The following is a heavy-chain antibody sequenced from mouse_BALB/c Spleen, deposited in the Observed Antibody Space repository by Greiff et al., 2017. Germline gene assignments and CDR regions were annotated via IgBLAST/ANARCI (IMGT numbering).Heavy chain of an antibody. CDR1: GFTFTDTY. Sequence: VQLQQSGAELVKPGASVKLSCTASGFTFTDTYMHWVKQRPEQGLEWIGRIDPANGNTKYDPKFKGKATITADTSSNTAYLQLSSLTSEDAAVSYYARPRRGGYYAMDYWGLGTSVTVSS. CDR3: ARPRRGGYYAMDY. J-gene: IGHJ4*01. D-gene: IGHD2-12*01. CDR2: IDPANGNT. V-gene: IGHV14-3*02.